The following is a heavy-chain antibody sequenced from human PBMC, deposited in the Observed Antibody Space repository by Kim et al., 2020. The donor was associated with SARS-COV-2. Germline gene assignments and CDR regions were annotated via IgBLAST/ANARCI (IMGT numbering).Heavy chain of an antibody. J-gene: IGHJ4*02. CDR2: DDNS. V-gene: IGHV3-23*01. CDR3: VKGAWLDY. Sequence: DDNSYYAEPVRGWFTVSRDSATNTLYLQMNGLRVDDTAVYYCVKGAWLDYWGPGTLVTVSS. D-gene: IGHD5-12*01.